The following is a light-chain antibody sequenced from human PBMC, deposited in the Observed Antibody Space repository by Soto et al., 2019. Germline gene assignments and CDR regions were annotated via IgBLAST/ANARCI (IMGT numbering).Light chain of an antibody. Sequence: DIQMTQSPSTLSGSVGDRVTITCRASQTISSWLAWYQQKPWKAPKLLIYKASTLKSGVPSRFSGSGSGTEFTLTIRSLQSDDFATYYCQNYNSYSEAFGQGTKVEL. CDR2: KAS. V-gene: IGKV1-5*03. J-gene: IGKJ1*01. CDR1: QTISSW. CDR3: QNYNSYSEA.